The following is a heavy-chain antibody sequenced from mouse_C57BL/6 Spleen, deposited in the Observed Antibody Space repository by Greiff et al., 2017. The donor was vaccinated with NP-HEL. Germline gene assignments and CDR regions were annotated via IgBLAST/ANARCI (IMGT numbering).Heavy chain of an antibody. CDR2: IHPNSGST. J-gene: IGHJ4*01. D-gene: IGHD2-1*01. CDR3: ATDLPRYAMDY. V-gene: IGHV1-64*01. CDR1: GYTFTSYW. Sequence: QVQLQQPGAELVKPGASVKLSCKASGYTFTSYWMHWVKQRPGQGLEWIGMIHPNSGSTNYNEKFKSKATLTVDKSSSTAYMQLSSLTSEDSAVYYCATDLPRYAMDYWGQGTSVTVSS.